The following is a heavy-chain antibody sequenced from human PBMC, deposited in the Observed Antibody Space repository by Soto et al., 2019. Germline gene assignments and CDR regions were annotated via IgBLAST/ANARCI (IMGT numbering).Heavy chain of an antibody. J-gene: IGHJ6*02. CDR3: NTMIVVVTTPAPNYGMDV. Sequence: PGGSLRLSCAASGFTFSGSAMHWVRQASGKGLEWVGRIRSKANSYATAYAASVKGRFTISRDDSKNTAYLQMNSLKTEDTAVYYCNTMIVVVTTPAPNYGMDVWGQGTTVTVSS. D-gene: IGHD3-22*01. V-gene: IGHV3-73*01. CDR2: IRSKANSYAT. CDR1: GFTFSGSA.